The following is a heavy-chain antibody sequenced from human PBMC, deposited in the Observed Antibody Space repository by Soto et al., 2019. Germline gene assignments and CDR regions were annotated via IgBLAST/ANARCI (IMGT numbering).Heavy chain of an antibody. D-gene: IGHD5-18*01. CDR2: IHYTGST. CDR1: GSSIISTSYH. V-gene: IGHV4-39*01. J-gene: IGHJ4*02. Sequence: QLLLQDSGPGLVKPSETLSLTCSVSGSSIISTSYHWGWIRQSPGRGLQWIGTIHYTGSTNYNPSLASRVTISLDTSKGQFSLNLISVTAADTAVYYCARRVGYGARCSYFDYWGQGTLVTLSS. CDR3: ARRVGYGARCSYFDY.